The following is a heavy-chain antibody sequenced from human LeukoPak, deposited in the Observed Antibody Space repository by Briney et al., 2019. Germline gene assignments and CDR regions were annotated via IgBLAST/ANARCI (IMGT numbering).Heavy chain of an antibody. CDR1: GFTFSSYS. V-gene: IGHV3-21*04. Sequence: GGSLRLSCVASGFTFSSYSMNWVRQAPGKGLEWVSSISSSSSYKYYTDSVKGRFTISRDNAKNSLYLQMNSLRAEDTAVYYCAIGSYCSGGSCYPLFDYWGRGTLVTVSS. CDR3: AIGSYCSGGSCYPLFDY. D-gene: IGHD2-15*01. J-gene: IGHJ4*02. CDR2: ISSSSSYK.